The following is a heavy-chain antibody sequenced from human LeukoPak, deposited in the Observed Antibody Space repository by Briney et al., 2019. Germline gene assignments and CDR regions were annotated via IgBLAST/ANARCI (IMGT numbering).Heavy chain of an antibody. CDR1: GFTFSSYT. Sequence: PGGSLRLSCAASGFTFSSYTMHWVRQAPGKGLEWVAVISYDGSTKYYADSMKGRFTISRDNSKNTLYLQMNSLRAEDTAVYYCAREGYYDSSGYSDAGTDYWGQGSLVTVSS. V-gene: IGHV3-30*04. CDR2: ISYDGSTK. CDR3: AREGYYDSSGYSDAGTDY. D-gene: IGHD3-22*01. J-gene: IGHJ4*02.